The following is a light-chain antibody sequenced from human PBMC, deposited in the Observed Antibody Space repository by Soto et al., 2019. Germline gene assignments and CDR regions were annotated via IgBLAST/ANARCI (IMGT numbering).Light chain of an antibody. V-gene: IGKV3-15*01. J-gene: IGKJ1*01. CDR2: GVS. CDR3: QQYNFWPET. CDR1: QSVSGN. Sequence: EIVMTQSPVTLSVSPGERATLSCRASQSVSGNLAWYQQKPGQAPRLLIYGVSARATGIPARFSGSGFGTEFTLTISSLQSEDFVLYYCQQYNFWPETFGQGTKV.